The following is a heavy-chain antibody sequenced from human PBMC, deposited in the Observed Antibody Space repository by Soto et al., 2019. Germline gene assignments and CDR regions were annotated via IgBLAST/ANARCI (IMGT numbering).Heavy chain of an antibody. V-gene: IGHV1-69*02. Sequence: QVQLVQSGAEVKKPGSSVKVSCKASGGTFSSYTISWVRQAPGQGLEWMGRIIPILGIANYAQKFQGRVMITEDKSTSTAYMEVSSLRSEDTAVYYCARLPWHSSGWYSGSVDYWGQGTLVTVSS. CDR3: ARLPWHSSGWYSGSVDY. CDR2: IIPILGIA. CDR1: GGTFSSYT. J-gene: IGHJ4*02. D-gene: IGHD6-19*01.